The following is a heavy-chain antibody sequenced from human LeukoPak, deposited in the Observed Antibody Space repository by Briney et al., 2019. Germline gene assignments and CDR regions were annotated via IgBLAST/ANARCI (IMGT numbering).Heavy chain of an antibody. CDR3: AKDAPIAVAAYYFDY. V-gene: IGHV3-53*01. CDR1: GFTVSSNY. Sequence: GGSLRLSCAASGFTVSSNYMSWVRQAPGKGLEWVSVIYSGGSTYYADSVKGRFTISRDNSKNTLYLQMNSLRAEDTAVYYCAKDAPIAVAAYYFDYWGQGTLVTVSS. J-gene: IGHJ4*02. D-gene: IGHD6-19*01. CDR2: IYSGGST.